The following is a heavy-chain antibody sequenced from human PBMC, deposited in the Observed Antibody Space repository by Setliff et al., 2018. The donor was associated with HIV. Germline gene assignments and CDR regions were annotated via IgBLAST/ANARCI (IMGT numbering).Heavy chain of an antibody. CDR3: AAQDLAEVRWYYMDY. D-gene: IGHD2-15*01. CDR2: LSSNGNS. CDR1: GGPITTSTYY. V-gene: IGHV4-39*07. J-gene: IGHJ4*02. Sequence: SETLSLTCSVSGGPITTSTYYWGWIRQPPGKGLEWIGALSSNGNSYYNPSYKSRVTISIDSSKNLFSLRLNSLTAADTAVYYCAAQDLAEVRWYYMDYWGQGAPVTVSS.